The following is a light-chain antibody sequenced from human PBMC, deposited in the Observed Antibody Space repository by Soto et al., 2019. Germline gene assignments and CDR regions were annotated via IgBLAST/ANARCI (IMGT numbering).Light chain of an antibody. CDR2: GAS. CDR1: QTVSSTY. J-gene: IGKJ2*01. Sequence: DIVLTQSPGTLSLSPGERATLSCRASQTVSSTYLGWYQQKPGQASRLLIYGASSRATGIPDRFSGSGSGTDFTLTINRLEPEDFAVYYCRQYGSSPPMYTFGQGTKLEIK. CDR3: RQYGSSPPMYT. V-gene: IGKV3-20*01.